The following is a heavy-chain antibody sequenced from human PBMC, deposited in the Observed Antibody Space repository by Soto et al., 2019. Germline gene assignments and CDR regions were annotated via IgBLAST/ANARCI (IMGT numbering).Heavy chain of an antibody. D-gene: IGHD4-17*01. V-gene: IGHV1-69*06. CDR1: GGTFSSYA. CDR3: ARASTVTSYGDFDY. CDR2: IIPIFGTA. Sequence: SVKVSCKASGGTFSSYAISWVRQAPGQGLEWMGGIIPIFGTANYAQKFQGRVTITADKSTSTAYMELSSLRSEDTAVYYCARASTVTSYGDFDYWGQGNLVTVSS. J-gene: IGHJ4*02.